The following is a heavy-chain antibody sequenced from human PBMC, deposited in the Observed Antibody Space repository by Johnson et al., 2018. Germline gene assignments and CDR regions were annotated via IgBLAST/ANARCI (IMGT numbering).Heavy chain of an antibody. V-gene: IGHV1-69*01. D-gene: IGHD3-22*01. CDR1: GGTFRNYA. Sequence: QVQLVQSGAEVKKPGSSVKVSCQASGGTFRNYAISWVRQAPGPGLEWMGGIIPIFGPANSAQKFQGRVTITADESTSTAYMELSSLRSADTAVYYCARARYDTSGYSIQHWGQGTLVTVSS. CDR2: IIPIFGPA. J-gene: IGHJ1*01. CDR3: ARARYDTSGYSIQH.